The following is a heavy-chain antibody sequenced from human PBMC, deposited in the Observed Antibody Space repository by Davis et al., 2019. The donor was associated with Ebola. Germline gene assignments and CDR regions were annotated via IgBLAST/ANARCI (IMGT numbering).Heavy chain of an antibody. D-gene: IGHD2-2*01. CDR3: ARQKGYSSTRGYYYGMDV. J-gene: IGHJ6*04. CDR2: ISSSSSYL. V-gene: IGHV3-21*01. CDR1: GFTFSSYS. Sequence: PGGSLRLSCAASGFTFSSYSMNWVRQAPGKGLEWVSSISSSSSYLYYADSVKGRFTISRDNAKNSLYLQMNSLRAEDTAVYYCARQKGYSSTRGYYYGMDVWGKGTTVTVSS.